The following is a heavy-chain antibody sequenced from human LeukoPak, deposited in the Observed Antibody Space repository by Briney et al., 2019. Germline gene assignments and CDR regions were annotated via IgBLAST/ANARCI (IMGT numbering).Heavy chain of an antibody. D-gene: IGHD2-2*01. Sequence: SETLSLTCTVSGGSITSNSYYWGWIRQPPGNGLEWIGSIYYSGSTYYNPSLKSRVTISVDTSKKQFSLKLTSVTAADTAVYYCARAAYCSSTNCYGFDYWGQGTLVTVSS. J-gene: IGHJ4*02. CDR2: IYYSGST. CDR3: ARAAYCSSTNCYGFDY. V-gene: IGHV4-39*07. CDR1: GGSITSNSYY.